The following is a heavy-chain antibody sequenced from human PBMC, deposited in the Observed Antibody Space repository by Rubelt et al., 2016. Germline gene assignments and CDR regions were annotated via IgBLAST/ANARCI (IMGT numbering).Heavy chain of an antibody. J-gene: IGHJ6*02. CDR3: ARANARLSSDIRGIYSSFYYGLDL. CDR1: GDPFTNYA. D-gene: IGHD3-3*02. V-gene: IGHV1-2*06. CDR2: IDPNSGGT. Sequence: QVQLVQSGAEVKKPGASVKVSCKASGDPFTNYAIHWVRQAPGQRLEWMGRIDPNSGGTNYAQKFQDRVTMTRDTSVGSAYLDLRRLTSDDTATYYCARANARLSSDIRGIYSSFYYGLDLWGQGTTVTVSS.